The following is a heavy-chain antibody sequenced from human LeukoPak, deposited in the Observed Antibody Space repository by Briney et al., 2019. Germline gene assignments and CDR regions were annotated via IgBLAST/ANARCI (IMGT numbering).Heavy chain of an antibody. CDR1: GFTFSSYS. V-gene: IGHV3-48*01. CDR3: ARVGSGSYGKEDYNWFDP. CDR2: VSSSSRTK. J-gene: IGHJ5*02. Sequence: GGSLRLSCADSGFTFSSYSMNWVRQAPGKGLEWVSYVSSSSRTKYYADSVKGRFTTSRDNAKNSLYLEMNSLRAEDTAVYYCARVGSGSYGKEDYNWFDPWGQGTLVSVSS. D-gene: IGHD1-26*01.